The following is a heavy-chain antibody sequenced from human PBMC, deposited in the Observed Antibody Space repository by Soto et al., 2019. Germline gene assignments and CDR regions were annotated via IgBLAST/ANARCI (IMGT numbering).Heavy chain of an antibody. CDR3: ARVVATITDYYYGMDV. V-gene: IGHV3-30-3*01. CDR1: GFTFSSYA. Sequence: QVQLVESGGGVVQPGRSLRLSCAASGFTFSSYALHWVRQAPGEGLEWVAVISYDGGSNKYYADSVKGRFTISRDNSRNTLYLQMNSLRAEDTAVYYCARVVATITDYYYGMDVW. D-gene: IGHD5-12*01. CDR2: ISYDGGSNK. J-gene: IGHJ6*01.